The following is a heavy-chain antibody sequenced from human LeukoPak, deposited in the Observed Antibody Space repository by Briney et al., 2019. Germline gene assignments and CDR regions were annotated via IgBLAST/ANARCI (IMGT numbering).Heavy chain of an antibody. CDR1: VGSIIRYY. V-gene: IGHV4-59*08. J-gene: IGHJ4*02. CDR2: IYYSGST. CDR3: ASSSSSGGSFDY. Sequence: SETLSHTRTVPVGSIIRYYWCWIRQPPGKGLEWIGNIYYSGSTNYNPSLKSRVTISVDTPKNQFSLKRSSVTAAYTAVYYCASSSSSGGSFDYWGQGTLLTVSS. D-gene: IGHD6-13*01.